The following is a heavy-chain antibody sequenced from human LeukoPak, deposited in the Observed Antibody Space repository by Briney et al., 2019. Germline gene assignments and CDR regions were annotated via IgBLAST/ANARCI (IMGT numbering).Heavy chain of an antibody. J-gene: IGHJ4*02. CDR1: GYTFTSYD. CDR2: MNPNSGNT. D-gene: IGHD6-19*01. CDR3: ARGGYSSGWYKLDFDY. Sequence: ASVKVSCKASGYTFTSYDINWVRQATGQGLEWMGWMNPNSGNTGYAQKFQGRVTMTRNTSISTAYMELSSLRSEDTAVYYCARGGYSSGWYKLDFDYWGQGTPVTVSS. V-gene: IGHV1-8*01.